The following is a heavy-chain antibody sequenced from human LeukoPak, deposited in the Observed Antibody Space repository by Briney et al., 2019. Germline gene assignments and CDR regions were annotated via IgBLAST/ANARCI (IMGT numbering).Heavy chain of an antibody. CDR2: IYYSGST. Sequence: PSETLSLTCTVSGGSISSSSYYWGWIRQPPGKGLEWIGSIYYSGSTYYNPSLKSRVTISVDTSKNQFSLKLSSVTAADTAVYYRARHTYDFWSGYRFFFDPWGQGTLVTVSS. CDR3: ARHTYDFWSGYRFFFDP. V-gene: IGHV4-39*01. D-gene: IGHD3-3*01. J-gene: IGHJ5*02. CDR1: GGSISSSSYY.